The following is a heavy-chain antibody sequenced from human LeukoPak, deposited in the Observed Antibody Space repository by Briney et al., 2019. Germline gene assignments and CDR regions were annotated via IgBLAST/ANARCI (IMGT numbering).Heavy chain of an antibody. J-gene: IGHJ5*02. D-gene: IGHD3-22*01. CDR1: GDSISSSY. CDR3: PRGFYDSSGYSNCFDP. Sequence: SETLSLTCTVSGDSISSSYWSWIRQPPGKTLERIGYIYYTGTTNYNPSLKSRVTMSIDTSMNQFPLNLNSVTAADTAVYYCPRGFYDSSGYSNCFDPWRQGTLVTVSS. CDR2: IYYTGTT. V-gene: IGHV4-59*01.